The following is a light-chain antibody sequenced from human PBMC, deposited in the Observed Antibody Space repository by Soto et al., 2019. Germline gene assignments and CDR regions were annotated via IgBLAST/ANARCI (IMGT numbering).Light chain of an antibody. CDR1: QSISSW. J-gene: IGKJ1*01. Sequence: DIQMTQSPSTLSASVGDRVTITCRASQSISSWLAWYQQKPGNAPKVLIYKASSLESGVPSRFSGSGSGTEFTLTISSLQPDDFATYCCQQYNGYPWTFGQGTKVEIK. CDR2: KAS. V-gene: IGKV1-5*03. CDR3: QQYNGYPWT.